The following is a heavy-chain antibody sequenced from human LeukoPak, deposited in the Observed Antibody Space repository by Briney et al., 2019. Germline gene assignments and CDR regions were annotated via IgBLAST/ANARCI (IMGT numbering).Heavy chain of an antibody. D-gene: IGHD6-19*01. V-gene: IGHV3-15*07. CDR2: MKSKTDGGTI. J-gene: IGHJ6*02. CDR3: TTEGVAGTFGGYYSNGMDV. CDR1: GFTFSNAW. Sequence: GGSLRLSCAASGFTFSNAWMNWVRQAPGKGLEWVGRMKSKTDGGTIDYAAPVKGRFTISRDDSKNTLYLQMNSLKTEDTAVYYCTTEGVAGTFGGYYSNGMDVWGQGTTVTVSS.